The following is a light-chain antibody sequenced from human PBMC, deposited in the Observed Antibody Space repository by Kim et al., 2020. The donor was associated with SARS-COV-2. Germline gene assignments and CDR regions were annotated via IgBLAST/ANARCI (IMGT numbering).Light chain of an antibody. Sequence: EIVMTQSPATLSVSPGERATLSCRASQSVSSNLAWYQQKPGQAPRLLIHGASTRATGIPGRFSGSGSGTEFTLTNSSLQSEDFAVYYCQQYNNWSYTCGQGTKLEI. CDR2: GAS. J-gene: IGKJ2*01. CDR1: QSVSSN. CDR3: QQYNNWSYT. V-gene: IGKV3-15*01.